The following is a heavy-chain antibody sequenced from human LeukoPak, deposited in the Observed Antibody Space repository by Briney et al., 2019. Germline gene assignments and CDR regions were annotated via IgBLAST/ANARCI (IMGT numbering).Heavy chain of an antibody. Sequence: GGSLRLSCAASGFTFRSYGMSWVRQAPGKGLEWVSSISGTVGGTYYADSVKGRFTISRDNAKNSLYLQMNSLRAEDTALYYCAKDINEGAAAFFAYWGQGTLVTVSS. V-gene: IGHV3-23*01. D-gene: IGHD6-13*01. J-gene: IGHJ4*02. CDR2: ISGTVGGT. CDR3: AKDINEGAAAFFAY. CDR1: GFTFRSYG.